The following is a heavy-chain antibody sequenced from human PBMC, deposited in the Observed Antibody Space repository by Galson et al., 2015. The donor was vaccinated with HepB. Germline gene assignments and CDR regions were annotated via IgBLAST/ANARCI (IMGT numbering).Heavy chain of an antibody. D-gene: IGHD3-16*01. CDR2: ISGSGGST. CDR3: AKPITGESAGLYYFHY. J-gene: IGHJ4*02. Sequence: SLRLSCAASGFTFSSYAMSWVRQAPGKGLEWVSAISGSGGSTYYADSVKGRFTISRDNSKNTLYLQMSSLRAEDTAVYYCAKPITGESAGLYYFHYWGQGTLVTVSS. CDR1: GFTFSSYA. V-gene: IGHV3-23*01.